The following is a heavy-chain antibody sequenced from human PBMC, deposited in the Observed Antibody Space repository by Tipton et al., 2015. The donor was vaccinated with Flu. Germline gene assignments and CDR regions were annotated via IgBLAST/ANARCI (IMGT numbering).Heavy chain of an antibody. Sequence: QLVQSGAEVKKPGASVKVSCKASGYTFTSYNMHWVRQAPGQGLEWMGIIYPAGGGISYAQKFQGRVIMTRDKSTGTVHMELSSLRSDDTAMCYCARVGVPVGGIYYFDFWGQGRLVTVSS. V-gene: IGHV1-46*01. J-gene: IGHJ4*02. CDR2: IYPAGGGI. CDR1: GYTFTSYN. D-gene: IGHD3-10*01. CDR3: ARVGVPVGGIYYFDF.